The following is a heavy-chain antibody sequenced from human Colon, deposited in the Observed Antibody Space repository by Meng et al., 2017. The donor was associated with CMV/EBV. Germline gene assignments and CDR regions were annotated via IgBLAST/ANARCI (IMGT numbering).Heavy chain of an antibody. CDR2: IDANSGGT. J-gene: IGHJ4*02. V-gene: IGHV1-2*02. CDR1: GFTFTGNF. D-gene: IGHD1-14*01. Sequence: GPLGPAWAEVKEPRASVKASCKASGFTFTGNFMHWVRQAPGQGLEWRGWIDANSGGTNYAQKFQGRLTMTRDTSISTVYMELNRLRSDDTAVYFCARDGIRGVFFFDYWGQGTLVTASS. CDR3: ARDGIRGVFFFDY.